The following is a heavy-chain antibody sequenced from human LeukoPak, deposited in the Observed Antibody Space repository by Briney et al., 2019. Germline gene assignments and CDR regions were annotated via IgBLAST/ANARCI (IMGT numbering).Heavy chain of an antibody. CDR2: ISYDGSIK. V-gene: IGHV3-30*03. D-gene: IGHD4-23*01. J-gene: IGHJ3*02. Sequence: GGSLRLSCAASGFTFSSYGMHWVRQAPGKGLEWVTLISYDGSIKYYADSVKGRFTISRDNSKNTVYLQINSLRAEDTAVYYCARGGYGANDDAFDIWGQGTMVTVSS. CDR1: GFTFSSYG. CDR3: ARGGYGANDDAFDI.